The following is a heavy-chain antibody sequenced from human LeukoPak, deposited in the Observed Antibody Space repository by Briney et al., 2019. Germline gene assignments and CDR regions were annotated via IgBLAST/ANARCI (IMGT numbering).Heavy chain of an antibody. J-gene: IGHJ4*02. CDR1: GYSISSGYD. D-gene: IGHD6-13*01. Sequence: SETLSLTCTVSGYSISSGYDWGWMRQAPGKGLEWLGSISQSGNTYNNPSLKSRVTLSVDTSKNQVSLQMTSVTAADTAVYYCARISALAAVDTDYWGQGTLVTVSS. CDR2: ISQSGNT. CDR3: ARISALAAVDTDY. V-gene: IGHV4-38-2*02.